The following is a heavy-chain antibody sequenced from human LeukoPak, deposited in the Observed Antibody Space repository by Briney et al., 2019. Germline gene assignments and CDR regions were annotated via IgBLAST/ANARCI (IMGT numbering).Heavy chain of an antibody. CDR3: ALGGYSSSWYSWFDP. CDR2: TDPRDSYT. D-gene: IGHD6-13*01. Sequence: GESLKISCKTSGYSFTTYWISWVRLVPGKGLEWMGRTDPRDSYTNYSPSFEGHVTISTDKSISTAYLQWTSLRASDTAIYYCALGGYSSSWYSWFDPWGQGTLVTFAS. V-gene: IGHV5-10-1*01. J-gene: IGHJ5*02. CDR1: GYSFTTYW.